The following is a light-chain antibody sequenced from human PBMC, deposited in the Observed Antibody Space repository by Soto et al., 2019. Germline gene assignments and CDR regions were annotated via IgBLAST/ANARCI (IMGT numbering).Light chain of an antibody. V-gene: IGKV1-39*01. J-gene: IGKJ2*01. Sequence: DIQMTQSPSSLSESVGDRVTITYRASQRISSYLNWYQQKPGKAPKLLIYAASSLQSGVPSRFSGSGSGTDFTLTISSLQPEEFATYYCQQSYSTPYTFGQGTKLEIK. CDR2: AAS. CDR1: QRISSY. CDR3: QQSYSTPYT.